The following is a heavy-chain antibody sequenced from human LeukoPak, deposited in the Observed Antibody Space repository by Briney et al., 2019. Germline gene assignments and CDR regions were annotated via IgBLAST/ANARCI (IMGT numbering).Heavy chain of an antibody. CDR2: IYYSGST. J-gene: IGHJ5*02. Sequence: SETLSLTCTVSGGSISSSSYYWGWIRQPPGKGLEWIGSIYYSGSTYYNPSLKSRVTISVDTSKNQFSLKLSSVTAADTAVYYCAREGRYYYDSSGYSQPAWFDPWGQGTLVTVSS. CDR1: GGSISSSSYY. D-gene: IGHD3-22*01. V-gene: IGHV4-39*07. CDR3: AREGRYYYDSSGYSQPAWFDP.